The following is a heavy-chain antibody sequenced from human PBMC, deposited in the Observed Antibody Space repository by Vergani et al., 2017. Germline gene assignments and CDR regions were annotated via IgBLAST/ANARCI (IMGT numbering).Heavy chain of an antibody. CDR3: ARRGFGKDFDY. D-gene: IGHD3-10*01. J-gene: IGHJ4*02. V-gene: IGHV3-66*01. Sequence: EVQLVESGGGLVQPGGSLRLSCAASGFTVSSNYMSWVRQAPGKGLEWVSVIYSGGSTSYADSVKGRVTISRDNSKNTLYLQMNSLRAEDTAVYYCARRGFGKDFDYWGQGTLVTVSS. CDR1: GFTVSSNY. CDR2: IYSGGST.